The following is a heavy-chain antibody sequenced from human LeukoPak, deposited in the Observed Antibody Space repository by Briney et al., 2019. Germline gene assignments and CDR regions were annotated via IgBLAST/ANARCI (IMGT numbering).Heavy chain of an antibody. D-gene: IGHD2-15*01. V-gene: IGHV4-34*01. CDR3: ARSRVAAWWFDP. Sequence: SETLSLTCAVYGGSFSGYYWSWIRQPPGKGLEWLGEINHSGSTNYNPSLKSRVTISIDTSNNQFSLKLSSVTAADTAVYYWARSRVAAWWFDPWGQGTLVTVSS. CDR2: INHSGST. J-gene: IGHJ5*02. CDR1: GGSFSGYY.